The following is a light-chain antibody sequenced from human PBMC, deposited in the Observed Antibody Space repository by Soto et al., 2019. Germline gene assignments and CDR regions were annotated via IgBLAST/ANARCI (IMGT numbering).Light chain of an antibody. J-gene: IGKJ1*01. CDR3: QHYNRYPET. CDR1: QTISSW. CDR2: KAS. V-gene: IGKV1-5*03. Sequence: DIQMTQSPSTLSGSVGDRVTITCRASQTISSWLACYQRKPGNAPKLLIYKASTLKSGVPSSFSGSGSRKEFPLTISSLQHDDFAHYYCQHYNRYPETFGQWTKVELK.